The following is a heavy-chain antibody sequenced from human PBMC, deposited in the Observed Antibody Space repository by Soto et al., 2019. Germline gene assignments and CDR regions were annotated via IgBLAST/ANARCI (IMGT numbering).Heavy chain of an antibody. Sequence: PSEPLSLTCTVSGGTIRSVGYYWNWIRQHPGKGLEWIGYIYYSGSTYYNPSLKSRVSISVDTSATTAYMELSSLRSEDTDVYFCARNRLLWFEDFDPWGQGTLVTVSS. CDR1: GGTIRSVGYY. D-gene: IGHD3-10*01. V-gene: IGHV4-31*03. J-gene: IGHJ5*02. CDR3: ARNRLLWFEDFDP. CDR2: IYYSGST.